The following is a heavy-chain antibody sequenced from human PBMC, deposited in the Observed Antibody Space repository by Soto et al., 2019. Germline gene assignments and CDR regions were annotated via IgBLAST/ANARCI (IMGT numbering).Heavy chain of an antibody. V-gene: IGHV6-1*01. CDR1: GDSVSSNSAA. Sequence: SQTLSLTCAISGDSVSSNSAAWNWIRQSPSRGLEWLGRTYYRSKWYNDYAVSVKSRITINPDTSKNQFSLQLNSVTPEDTAVYYCARDPTVVVIPGAHDAFDIWGQGTMVTVSS. D-gene: IGHD3-22*01. CDR3: ARDPTVVVIPGAHDAFDI. CDR2: TYYRSKWYN. J-gene: IGHJ3*02.